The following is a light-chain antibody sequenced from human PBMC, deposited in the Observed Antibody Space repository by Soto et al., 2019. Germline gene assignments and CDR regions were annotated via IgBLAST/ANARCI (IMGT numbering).Light chain of an antibody. Sequence: QSVLTQPPSVSGSPEQSVAISCTGTSSDVGSYNRVSWYQQPPGTAPKLMIYDVSNRPSGVPDRFSGSKSGNTASLTISGLQAEDEADYYCSSYTSSSTYVFGTGTKLTVL. CDR3: SSYTSSSTYV. V-gene: IGLV2-18*02. J-gene: IGLJ1*01. CDR1: SSDVGSYNR. CDR2: DVS.